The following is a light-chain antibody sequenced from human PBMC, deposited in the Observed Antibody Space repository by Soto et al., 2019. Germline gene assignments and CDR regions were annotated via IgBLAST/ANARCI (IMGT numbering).Light chain of an antibody. V-gene: IGLV1-40*01. CDR3: QSYDSSLSAWA. CDR1: SSNIGAGYD. J-gene: IGLJ1*01. CDR2: GNS. Sequence: QSALTQPPSVSGAPGQRVTISCTGSSSNIGAGYDVHWYQQLPGTAPKLLIYGNSNRPSGVPDRFSGSKSGTSASLAITGLQAEDEADYYCQSYDSSLSAWAFGTGTKVTVL.